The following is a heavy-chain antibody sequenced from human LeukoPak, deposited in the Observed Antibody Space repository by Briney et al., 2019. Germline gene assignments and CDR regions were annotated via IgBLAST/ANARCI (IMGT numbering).Heavy chain of an antibody. CDR2: INTNTGNP. CDR1: GDTFTSYA. CDR3: ARDHRLLYYGSGSWGGY. V-gene: IGHV7-4-1*02. J-gene: IGHJ4*02. Sequence: ASVKVSCKASGDTFTSYAINWVRQAPGQGLEWMGWINTNTGNPTYAQGFTGRVVFSLDTSVTTAYLQISSLQAEDTAVYYCARDHRLLYYGSGSWGGYWGQGTLVIVSS. D-gene: IGHD3-10*01.